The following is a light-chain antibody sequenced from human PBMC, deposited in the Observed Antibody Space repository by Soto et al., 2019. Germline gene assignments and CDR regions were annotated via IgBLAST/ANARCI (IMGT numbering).Light chain of an antibody. J-gene: IGLJ2*01. V-gene: IGLV2-14*01. CDR3: SSYSTNTTPVI. Sequence: QSALIQPASVSGSPGQSITISCTGTSGDIGGYNYVSWYQQHPGKAPKLLISEVTNRPSGISNRFSGSKSGNTASLTISGLQAEDGADYYCSSYSTNTTPVIFGGGTKLTVL. CDR1: SGDIGGYNY. CDR2: EVT.